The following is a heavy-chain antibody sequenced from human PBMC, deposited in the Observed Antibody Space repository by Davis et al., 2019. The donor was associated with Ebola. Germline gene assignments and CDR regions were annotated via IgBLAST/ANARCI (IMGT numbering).Heavy chain of an antibody. J-gene: IGHJ3*02. CDR1: GASISRTTNYY. Sequence: SETLSLTCTVSGASISRTTNYYWGWIRQPPGKGLEWIGYIYYSGSTNHNPSLKSRVAISVDTSKNQFSLKLNSVTAADTAVYYCARHRDDSGYYHDAFDIWGQGTLVTVSS. D-gene: IGHD3-3*01. V-gene: IGHV4-59*08. CDR3: ARHRDDSGYYHDAFDI. CDR2: IYYSGST.